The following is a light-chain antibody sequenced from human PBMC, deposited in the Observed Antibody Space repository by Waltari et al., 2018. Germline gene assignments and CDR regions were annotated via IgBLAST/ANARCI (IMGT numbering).Light chain of an antibody. J-gene: IGKJ4*02. CDR2: GPS. CDR1: QSITTH. V-gene: IGKV3-15*01. Sequence: EIVMTQSPATLSVSPGPRDTPSCRASQSITTHLAWYQQKPGQAPRLLIYGPSTRDTGVPDRFTGRGSGTQFTLTISSLQSEDVAVYFCQQYKEWPPVTFGGGTRVEIK. CDR3: QQYKEWPPVT.